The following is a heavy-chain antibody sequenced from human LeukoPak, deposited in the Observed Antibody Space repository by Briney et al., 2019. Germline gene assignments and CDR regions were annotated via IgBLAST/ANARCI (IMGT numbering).Heavy chain of an antibody. J-gene: IGHJ5*02. CDR1: GFTFSSYG. CDR3: ARSDRLDP. Sequence: GGSLRLSCAASGFTFSSYGMHWVRQAPGKGLEWVSYISSSGTTIHYADSVKGRFTISRDNAKNTLYLQMNSLRAEDTAVYYCARSDRLDPWGQGTLVTVSS. CDR2: ISSSGTTI. V-gene: IGHV3-48*04.